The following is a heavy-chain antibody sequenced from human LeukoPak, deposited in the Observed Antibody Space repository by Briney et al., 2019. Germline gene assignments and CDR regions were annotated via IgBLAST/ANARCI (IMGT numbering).Heavy chain of an antibody. D-gene: IGHD4-17*01. Sequence: ASVKVSCKASRYTFTGYYMHWVRQAPGQGLEWMGWINPNSGGTNYAQKFQGRVTMTRDTSISTAYMELTRLRSDDTAVYYCARGNDYGDYVGIYFDSWGQGTLVTVSS. V-gene: IGHV1-2*02. CDR3: ARGNDYGDYVGIYFDS. J-gene: IGHJ4*02. CDR1: RYTFTGYY. CDR2: INPNSGGT.